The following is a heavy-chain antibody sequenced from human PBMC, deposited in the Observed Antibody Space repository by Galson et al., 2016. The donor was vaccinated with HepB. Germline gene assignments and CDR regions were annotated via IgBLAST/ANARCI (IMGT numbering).Heavy chain of an antibody. V-gene: IGHV3-23*01. CDR2: IGDSGGDV. Sequence: SLRLSCAASGFTFNSYAMSWVRQAPGKGLEWVSSIGDSGGDVYYADSVKGRFTISRDSSKSTLSLQMDSLRAEDTAVYYCAKVLGIAIFGVTVYTFDHWGQGTLVTVSS. J-gene: IGHJ4*02. D-gene: IGHD3-3*01. CDR3: AKVLGIAIFGVTVYTFDH. CDR1: GFTFNSYA.